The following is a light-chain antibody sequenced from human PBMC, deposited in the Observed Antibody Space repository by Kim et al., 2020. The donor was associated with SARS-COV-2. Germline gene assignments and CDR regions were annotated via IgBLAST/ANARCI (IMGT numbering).Light chain of an antibody. J-gene: IGKJ5*01. CDR3: QQRGNWPPIT. Sequence: SPGERATLSCKASQNVGNYLAGYQPKPGQAPRLLIYDPSNRATGIPARFSGSGSGTDFPLTITSLEPEDFAFYYCQQRGNWPPITFGQGTRLEIK. V-gene: IGKV3-11*01. CDR2: DPS. CDR1: QNVGNY.